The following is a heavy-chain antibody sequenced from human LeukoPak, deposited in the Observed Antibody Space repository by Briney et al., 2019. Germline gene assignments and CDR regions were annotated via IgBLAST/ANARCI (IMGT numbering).Heavy chain of an antibody. D-gene: IGHD2-15*01. CDR3: ARDLRRYCSGGSCYSPFDY. CDR1: GFTFSSYG. CDR2: IWYDGSNK. Sequence: GGSLRLSCAASGFTFSSYGTHWVRQAPGKGLEWVAVIWYDGSNKYYADSVKGRFTISRDNSKNTLYLQMNSLRAEDTAVYYCARDLRRYCSGGSCYSPFDYWGQGTLVTVSS. J-gene: IGHJ4*02. V-gene: IGHV3-33*01.